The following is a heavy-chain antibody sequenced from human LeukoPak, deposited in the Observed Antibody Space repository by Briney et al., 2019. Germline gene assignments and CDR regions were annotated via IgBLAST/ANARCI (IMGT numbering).Heavy chain of an antibody. J-gene: IGHJ4*02. D-gene: IGHD5-18*01. V-gene: IGHV3-23*05. CDR1: GFTFSSYA. CDR2: LYIGGNT. CDR3: MTAAGYNFGQY. Sequence: GALRLSCAASGFTFSSYAMSWVRQAPGKGMEWVSALYIGGNTYYADSVRGRFTISRDNSKNTLYLQMNSLRAEDTAIYYCMTAAGYNFGQYWGQGTLVTVSS.